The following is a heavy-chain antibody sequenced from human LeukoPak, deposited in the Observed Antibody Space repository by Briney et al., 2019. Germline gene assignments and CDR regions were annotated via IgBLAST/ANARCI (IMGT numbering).Heavy chain of an antibody. D-gene: IGHD3-22*01. CDR2: ISGSGGST. Sequence: PGRSLRLSCAASGFTFSSYGMHWVRQAPGKGLEWVSAISGSGGSTYYADSVKGRFTISRDNSKNTLYLQMNSLRAEDTAVYYCAKDYYYDSSGYSNWFDPWGQGTLVTVSS. CDR3: AKDYYYDSSGYSNWFDP. J-gene: IGHJ5*02. CDR1: GFTFSSYG. V-gene: IGHV3-23*01.